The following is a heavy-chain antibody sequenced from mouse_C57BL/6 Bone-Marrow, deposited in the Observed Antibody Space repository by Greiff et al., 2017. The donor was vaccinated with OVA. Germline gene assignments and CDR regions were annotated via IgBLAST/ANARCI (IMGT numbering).Heavy chain of an antibody. Sequence: EVKLMESGGGLVKPGGSLKLSCAASGFTFSSYAMSWVRQTPEKRLEWVATISDGGSYTYYPDNVKGRLTIFRDNAKNNLYLKINHLKSNDTTMYYCAIALWLRRWFAYWGQETLVTVSA. CDR3: AIALWLRRWFAY. J-gene: IGHJ3*01. CDR1: GFTFSSYA. V-gene: IGHV5-4*03. CDR2: ISDGGSYT. D-gene: IGHD2-2*01.